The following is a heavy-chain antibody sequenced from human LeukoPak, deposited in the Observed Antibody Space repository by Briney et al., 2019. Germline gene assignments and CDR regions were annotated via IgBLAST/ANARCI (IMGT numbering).Heavy chain of an antibody. J-gene: IGHJ4*02. V-gene: IGHV3-74*01. CDR2: INNDGSGT. CDR3: ARDKDYYDSPGTFDY. CDR1: GFTFSSYW. D-gene: IGHD3-22*01. Sequence: GGSLRLSCAASGFTFSSYWMHWVRQAPGKGPVWVSRINNDGSGTTYADSVKGRFTISRDDAKNTLYLQMNSLRAEDTAVYYCARDKDYYDSPGTFDYWGQGTLVTVSS.